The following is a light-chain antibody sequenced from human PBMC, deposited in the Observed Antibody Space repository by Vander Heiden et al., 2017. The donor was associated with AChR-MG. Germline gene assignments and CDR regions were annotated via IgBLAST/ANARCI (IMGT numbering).Light chain of an antibody. CDR2: AAS. CDR1: QSISNY. V-gene: IGKV1-39*01. Sequence: EIQMTQSPSSLSASVGDRVTITCRASQSISNYLNWYQQKPGKAPDLLIYAASSLQSGVPSRFSGSGSETDFTLTISSLQPEDFATYYCQQSHSLPLAFGPGTKVEIK. J-gene: IGKJ1*01. CDR3: QQSHSLPLA.